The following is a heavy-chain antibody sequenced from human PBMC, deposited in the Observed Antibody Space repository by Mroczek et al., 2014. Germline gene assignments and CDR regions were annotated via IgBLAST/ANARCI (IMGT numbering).Heavy chain of an antibody. D-gene: IGHD3-22*01. CDR1: GFTFSSYS. J-gene: IGHJ3*02. V-gene: IGHV3-21*01. Sequence: VQLVQSGGGLVKPGGSLRLSCAASGFTFSSYSMNWVRQAPGKGLEWVSSISSSSSYIYYADSVKGRFTISRDNAKNSLYLQMNSLRAEDTAVYYCARAGYYYDSSGYYLDAFDIWGQGTMVTVSS. CDR2: ISSSSSYI. CDR3: ARAGYYYDSSGYYLDAFDI.